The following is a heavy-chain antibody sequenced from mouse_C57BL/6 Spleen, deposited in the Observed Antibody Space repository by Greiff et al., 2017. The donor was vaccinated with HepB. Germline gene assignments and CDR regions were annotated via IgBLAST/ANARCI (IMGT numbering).Heavy chain of an antibody. J-gene: IGHJ2*01. V-gene: IGHV1-55*01. CDR1: GYTFTSYW. CDR2: IYPGSGST. D-gene: IGHD2-2*01. Sequence: QVQLQQSGAELVKPGASVKMSCKASGYTFTSYWITWVKQRPGQGLEWIGDIYPGSGSTNYNEKFKSKATLTVDTSSSTAYMQLSSLTSEDSAVYYCARDWTMVTTDYWGQGTTLTVSS. CDR3: ARDWTMVTTDY.